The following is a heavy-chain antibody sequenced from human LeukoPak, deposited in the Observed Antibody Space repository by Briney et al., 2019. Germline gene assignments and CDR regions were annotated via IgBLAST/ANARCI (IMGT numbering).Heavy chain of an antibody. CDR3: AKLIFSGDY. J-gene: IGHJ4*02. V-gene: IGHV3-23*01. Sequence: GGSLRLSCAAPGFTFSTYAMSWVRQAPGKGLEWVSGISGSGGSTYYADSVKGRFTISRDNSKNTLYLQVNSLRAEDTAVYYCAKLIFSGDYWGQGTLVTVSS. D-gene: IGHD3-9*01. CDR1: GFTFSTYA. CDR2: ISGSGGST.